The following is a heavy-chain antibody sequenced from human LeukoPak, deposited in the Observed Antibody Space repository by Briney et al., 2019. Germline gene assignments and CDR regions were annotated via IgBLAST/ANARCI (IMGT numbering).Heavy chain of an antibody. CDR2: ISYDGSNK. CDR3: ARENYDILTGYYYGMDV. J-gene: IGHJ6*02. Sequence: GGSLRLSCKGSGFTFTNACMSWVRLAPGKGLEWVAVISYDGSNKYYADSVKGRFTISRDNSKNTLYLQMNSLRAEDTAVYYCARENYDILTGYYYGMDVWGQGTTVTVSS. D-gene: IGHD3-9*01. CDR1: GFTFTNAC. V-gene: IGHV3-30*03.